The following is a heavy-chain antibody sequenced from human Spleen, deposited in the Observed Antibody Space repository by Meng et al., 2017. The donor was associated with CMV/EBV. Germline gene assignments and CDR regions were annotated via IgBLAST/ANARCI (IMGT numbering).Heavy chain of an antibody. D-gene: IGHD3-22*01. CDR2: IDPNSGGT. Sequence: ASVKVSCKASGYIFTGYYMHWVRQAPGQGLEWMGWIDPNSGGTDYAQKFQGRVTMTRDASISTAYMELSRLRSDDTAVYYCASDQSGYYHFDIWGQGTMVTVSS. J-gene: IGHJ3*02. CDR3: ASDQSGYYHFDI. V-gene: IGHV1-2*02. CDR1: GYIFTGYY.